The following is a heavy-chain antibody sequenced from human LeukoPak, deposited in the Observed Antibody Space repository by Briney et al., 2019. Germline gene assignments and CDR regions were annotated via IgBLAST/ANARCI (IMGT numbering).Heavy chain of an antibody. CDR2: ISSSSSTI. D-gene: IGHD2-2*01. CDR3: AIHCSSIDCYAATGLG. V-gene: IGHV3-48*01. Sequence: GGSLRLSCAASGFTFSSYSMNWVRQAPGKGLEWVSYISSSSSTIYYADSVKGRFTISRDNAKNSLYLQMNSLRAEDTAIYYCAIHCSSIDCYAATGLGWGQGTLVTVSS. CDR1: GFTFSSYS. J-gene: IGHJ4*02.